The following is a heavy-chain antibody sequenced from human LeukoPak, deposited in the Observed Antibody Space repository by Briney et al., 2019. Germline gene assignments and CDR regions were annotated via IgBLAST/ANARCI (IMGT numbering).Heavy chain of an antibody. J-gene: IGHJ4*02. Sequence: GGSLRLSCAASGFTFSSYATSWVRQAPGKGLEWVSAISGSGGSTYYADSVKGRFTISRDNSKNTLYLQMNSLRAEDTAVYYCAKGDRITGTTSTFFDYWGQGTLVTVSS. CDR2: ISGSGGST. V-gene: IGHV3-23*01. D-gene: IGHD1-7*01. CDR1: GFTFSSYA. CDR3: AKGDRITGTTSTFFDY.